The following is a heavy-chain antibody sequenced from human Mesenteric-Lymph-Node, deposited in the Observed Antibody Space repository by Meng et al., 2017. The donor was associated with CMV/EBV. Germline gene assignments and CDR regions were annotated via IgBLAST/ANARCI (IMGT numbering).Heavy chain of an antibody. J-gene: IGHJ3*02. CDR2: ISSSSSYI. CDR3: AREYCSSTSCPTLGAFDI. V-gene: IGHV3-21*04. Sequence: GGSLRLSCAASGFTFSSYSMNWVRQAPGKGLEWVSSISSSSSYIYYADSVKGRFTISRDNAKNSLYLQMNSLRAEDTAVYYCAREYCSSTSCPTLGAFDIWGQGTMVTVSS. CDR1: GFTFSSYS. D-gene: IGHD2-2*01.